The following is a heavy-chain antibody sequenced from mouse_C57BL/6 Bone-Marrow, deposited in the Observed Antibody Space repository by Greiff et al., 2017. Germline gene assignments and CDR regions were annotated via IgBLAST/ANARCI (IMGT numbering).Heavy chain of an antibody. J-gene: IGHJ1*03. CDR1: GFNIKDYY. V-gene: IGHV14-2*01. CDR2: IDPEDGET. D-gene: IGHD4-1*01. CDR3: ARDSCNWWYFDV. Sequence: VQLQQSGAELVKPGASVKLSCTASGFNIKDYYMHWVKQRTEQGLEWIGRIDPEDGETKYAPKFKGKATITADTSSNTAYLQLSSLTSEDTAVVYCARDSCNWWYFDVWGTGTSVTVSS.